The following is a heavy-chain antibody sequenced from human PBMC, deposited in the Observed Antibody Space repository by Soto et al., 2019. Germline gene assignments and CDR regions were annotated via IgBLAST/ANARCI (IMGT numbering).Heavy chain of an antibody. CDR1: GFTFRTYG. V-gene: IGHV3-33*01. CDR3: AHSRYALYYFDY. Sequence: GGSLRLSCAASGFTFRTYGMHWVRQAPGKGLEWVAVIWFDGSNKYYADSVKGRFTISRDNSKNTLSLQMNSLRAEDTAVYYCAHSRYALYYFDYWGQGTLVTVSS. D-gene: IGHD2-2*01. CDR2: IWFDGSNK. J-gene: IGHJ4*02.